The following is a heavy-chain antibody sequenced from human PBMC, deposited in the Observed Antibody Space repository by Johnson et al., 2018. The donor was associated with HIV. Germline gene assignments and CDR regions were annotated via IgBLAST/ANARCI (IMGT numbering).Heavy chain of an antibody. CDR1: GFTFSSYW. Sequence: VQLVESGGGLVQPGGSLRLSCAASGFTFSSYWMHWVRQAPGKGLVWVSRINSDGSSTSYADSVKGRFTISRDNAKNTLYLQMNSLRAEDTAVYYCARDWGPRGWDDAFDIWGQGTMVTVSS. CDR2: INSDGSST. J-gene: IGHJ3*02. CDR3: ARDWGPRGWDDAFDI. D-gene: IGHD3-16*01. V-gene: IGHV3-74*01.